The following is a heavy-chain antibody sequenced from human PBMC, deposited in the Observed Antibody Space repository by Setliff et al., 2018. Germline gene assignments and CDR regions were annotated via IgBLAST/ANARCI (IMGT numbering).Heavy chain of an antibody. CDR2: ISADNGHT. D-gene: IGHD6-19*01. CDR1: GYTFTESI. J-gene: IGHJ3*02. V-gene: IGHV1-18*01. CDR3: ARRPIALAGYRKGAFDI. Sequence: VASVKVSCKASGYTFTESIVSWVRQAPGQGLEWMGWISADNGHTKNVKNFQGRVTMTTDTTTSTAYMELRTLRSDDTAVYYCARRPIALAGYRKGAFDIWSQGTMVTVSS.